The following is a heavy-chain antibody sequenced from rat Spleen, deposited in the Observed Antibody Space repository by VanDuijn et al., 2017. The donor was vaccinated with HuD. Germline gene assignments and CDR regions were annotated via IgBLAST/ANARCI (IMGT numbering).Heavy chain of an antibody. CDR1: GFTFSDYA. Sequence: EVQLVESGGGLVQPGRSLKLSCAASGFTFSDYAVAWVRQSPKKGLEWAATIVYDGSSTYYRDSVKGRFTISRDNAKSTLYLQMDSLRSEDTATYYCARSVFDYWGQGVVVTVSS. J-gene: IGHJ2*01. CDR2: IVYDGSST. V-gene: IGHV5-7*01. CDR3: ARSVFDY.